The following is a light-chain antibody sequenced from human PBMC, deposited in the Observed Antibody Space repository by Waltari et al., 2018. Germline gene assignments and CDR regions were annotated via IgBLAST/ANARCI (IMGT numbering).Light chain of an antibody. CDR1: QTLLNTDGNIY. J-gene: IGKJ4*01. CDR2: EVS. Sequence: DLVMTQSPVTLSVTLGQSSSISCTSSQTLLNTDGNIYLNWFHQRPGQSPRRLIYEVSKRDSGVPDRFRGSGSETDFTLTISGVEAEDVGVYFCMQGTHWPPLTFGGGTKVEI. CDR3: MQGTHWPPLT. V-gene: IGKV2-30*01.